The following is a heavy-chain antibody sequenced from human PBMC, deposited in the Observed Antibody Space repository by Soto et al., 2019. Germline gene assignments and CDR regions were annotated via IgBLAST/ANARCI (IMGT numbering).Heavy chain of an antibody. CDR3: ARPPPGYSSSSDY. Sequence: PGGSLRLSCAASGLTFSSYWMSWVRQAPGKGLEWVANIKQDGSEKYYVDSVKGRFTISRDNAKNSLYLQMNSLRAEDTAVYYCARPPPGYSSSSDYWGQGTLVTVSS. V-gene: IGHV3-7*03. CDR2: IKQDGSEK. CDR1: GLTFSSYW. J-gene: IGHJ4*02. D-gene: IGHD6-13*01.